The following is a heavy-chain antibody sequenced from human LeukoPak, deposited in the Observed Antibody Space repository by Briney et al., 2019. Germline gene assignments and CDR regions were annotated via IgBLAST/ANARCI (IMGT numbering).Heavy chain of an antibody. J-gene: IGHJ4*02. D-gene: IGHD4-17*01. Sequence: KPGGSLRLSCAASGFTFSNAWMSWVRQAPGKGLEWVGRIKSKTDGGTTDYAAPVKGRFTISRDDSKNTLYLQMNSLKTEDTAVYYCTTILFDYGDYFHYWGQGTLVTVSS. CDR3: TTILFDYGDYFHY. CDR1: GFTFSNAW. V-gene: IGHV3-15*01. CDR2: IKSKTDGGTT.